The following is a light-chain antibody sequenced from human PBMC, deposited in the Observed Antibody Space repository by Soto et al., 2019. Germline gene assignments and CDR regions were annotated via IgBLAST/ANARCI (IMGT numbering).Light chain of an antibody. CDR1: QSVSTY. V-gene: IGKV3D-15*01. CDR2: DAS. CDR3: QQYNNWPRT. Sequence: PAILTLSPGERATLSCRASQSVSTYLAWFQQVPGQAPRLLIYDASNRATGIPARFSGSGSGTDFTLTISSLQSEDFAVYYCQQYNNWPRTFGQGTKVDIK. J-gene: IGKJ1*01.